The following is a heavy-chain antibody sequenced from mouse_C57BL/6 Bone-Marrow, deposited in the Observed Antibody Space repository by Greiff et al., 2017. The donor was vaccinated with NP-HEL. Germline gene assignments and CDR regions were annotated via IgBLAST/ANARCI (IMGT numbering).Heavy chain of an antibody. V-gene: IGHV6-3*01. CDR2: IRLKSDNYAT. J-gene: IGHJ2*01. CDR1: GFTFSNYW. D-gene: IGHD2-3*01. Sequence: DVQLQESGGGLVQPGGSMKLSCVASGFTFSNYWMNWVRQSPEKGLEWVAQIRLKSDNYATQYAESVKGRFTISRDDSKSSVYLQMNNLRAEDTGIYYCTFYDGYPYYFDYWGQGTTLTVSS. CDR3: TFYDGYPYYFDY.